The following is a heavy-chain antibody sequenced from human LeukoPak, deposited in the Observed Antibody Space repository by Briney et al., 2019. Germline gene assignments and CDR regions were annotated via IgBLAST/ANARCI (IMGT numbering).Heavy chain of an antibody. V-gene: IGHV3-23*01. CDR3: ARHGSGRNNFDPLDH. J-gene: IGHJ4*02. CDR2: ISPSGDRT. Sequence: PGGSLRLSCAASGFTFSSYAMSWVRQAPGKGLEWVSFISPSGDRTSNADSVEGRFTISRDNTRNTLYLQMDSLRAEDTAVYYCARHGSGRNNFDPLDHWGQGTLVTVSS. CDR1: GFTFSSYA. D-gene: IGHD1-26*01.